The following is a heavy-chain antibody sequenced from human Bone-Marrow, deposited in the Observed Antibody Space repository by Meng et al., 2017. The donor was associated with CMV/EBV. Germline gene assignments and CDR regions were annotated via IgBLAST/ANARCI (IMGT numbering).Heavy chain of an antibody. CDR1: GFTFSSYS. V-gene: IGHV3-21*01. CDR2: ISSSSSYI. D-gene: IGHD2-2*01. CDR3: ARDGWGVVPAAHNYYYYGMDV. J-gene: IGHJ6*02. Sequence: GGSLRLSCAASGFTFSSYSMNWVRQAPGKGLEWVSSISSSSSYIYYADSVKGRFTISRDNAKNSLYLQMNSLRAEDTAVYYCARDGWGVVPAAHNYYYYGMDVWGQGTTVTVSS.